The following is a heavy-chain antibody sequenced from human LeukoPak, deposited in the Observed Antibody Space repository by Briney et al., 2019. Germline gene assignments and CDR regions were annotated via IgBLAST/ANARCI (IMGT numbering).Heavy chain of an antibody. CDR3: ARDRWFGELLPPGGYFDL. V-gene: IGHV1-69*13. J-gene: IGHJ2*01. CDR2: IIPMFGTA. D-gene: IGHD3-10*01. CDR1: GGTFTSYA. Sequence: GASVKVSCKASGGTFTSYAISWVRRDPGQGLDWMGGIIPMFGTANYAQKFQGRVTITADDSTSTAYMDLSSLRSEDTAVYYCARDRWFGELLPPGGYFDLWGRGTLVTVSS.